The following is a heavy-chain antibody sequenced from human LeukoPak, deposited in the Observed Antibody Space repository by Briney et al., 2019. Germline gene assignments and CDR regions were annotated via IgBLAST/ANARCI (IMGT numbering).Heavy chain of an antibody. Sequence: SETLSLTCTVSGGSISSSSYYWGWIRQPPGKGLEWIGSIYYSGSTYYNPSLKSRVTISVDTSKNQFSLKLRSLTAADTAVYYCARWNYDIWTGHRYFDYWGQGTLVIVSS. J-gene: IGHJ4*02. CDR2: IYYSGST. CDR1: GGSISSSSYY. D-gene: IGHD3/OR15-3a*01. CDR3: ARWNYDIWTGHRYFDY. V-gene: IGHV4-39*07.